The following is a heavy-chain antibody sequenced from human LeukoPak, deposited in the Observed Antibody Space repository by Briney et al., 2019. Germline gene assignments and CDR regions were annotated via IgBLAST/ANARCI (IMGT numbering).Heavy chain of an antibody. CDR2: IIPIFGTA. V-gene: IGHV1-69*06. J-gene: IGHJ3*02. D-gene: IGHD4-23*01. CDR1: GGTFSSYA. Sequence: SVKVSCKASGGTFSSYAISWVRQAPGQGLEWMGGIIPIFGTANYAQKFQGRVTITADKSTSTAYMELSSLRSEDTAVYYCARDYGGNSYDAFDIWGQGTMVTVSS. CDR3: ARDYGGNSYDAFDI.